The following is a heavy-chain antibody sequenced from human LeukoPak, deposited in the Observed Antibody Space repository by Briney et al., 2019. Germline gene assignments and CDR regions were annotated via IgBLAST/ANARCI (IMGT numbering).Heavy chain of an antibody. CDR2: INPNSGVA. V-gene: IGHV1-2*02. CDR1: GYTFTGYY. Sequence: ASVKVSCKASGYTFTGYYIHWARQAPGQGLERMGWINPNSGVANYAQQFQGRVTMTRDTSISTAYMEVSRLRCDDTALYYCARRSTAALTYYFDYWGQGTLVTVSS. D-gene: IGHD6-25*01. J-gene: IGHJ4*02. CDR3: ARRSTAALTYYFDY.